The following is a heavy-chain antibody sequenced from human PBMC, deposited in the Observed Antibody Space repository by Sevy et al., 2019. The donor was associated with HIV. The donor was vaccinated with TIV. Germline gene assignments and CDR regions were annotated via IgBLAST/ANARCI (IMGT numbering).Heavy chain of an antibody. J-gene: IGHJ4*02. V-gene: IGHV3-7*01. Sequence: GGSLRLSCAASGFTFDTYWMQWVRQAPGKGLEWVANIRQDGGEIYYSDSVKGRFTISRDNAKESLFLQMTNLKVKDSGIYYCARRFFDVWGQGVLVTVSS. CDR2: IRQDGGEI. CDR1: GFTFDTYW. D-gene: IGHD3-16*01. CDR3: ARRFFDV.